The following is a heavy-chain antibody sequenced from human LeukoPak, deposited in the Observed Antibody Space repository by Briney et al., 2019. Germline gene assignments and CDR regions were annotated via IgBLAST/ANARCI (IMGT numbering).Heavy chain of an antibody. Sequence: SETLSLTCLVSGCSLRSSRYYWGWTRDPPGKGLEGIGSIYYSGSTYYNPSLKSRVTISVDTSKNQFSLKLSSVNAADTAVYNCARESVGAPDDFDGWGQGTLVTVSS. J-gene: IGHJ4*02. CDR2: IYYSGST. D-gene: IGHD1-26*01. CDR1: GCSLRSSRYY. V-gene: IGHV4-39*07. CDR3: ARESVGAPDDFDG.